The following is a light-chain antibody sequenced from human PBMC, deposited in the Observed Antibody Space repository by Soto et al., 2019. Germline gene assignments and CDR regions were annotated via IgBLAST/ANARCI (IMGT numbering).Light chain of an antibody. CDR2: SNN. CDR1: SSNIGSNP. J-gene: IGLJ2*01. Sequence: QSVLTQPPSASGTPEQRVTISCSGSSSNIGSNPVNWYQQLPGTAPTLLIFSNNQRPSGVPDRFSGSKSGTSASLAISGLQSEDEADYYCAAWDDGLNAVLFGGGTKLTVL. CDR3: AAWDDGLNAVL. V-gene: IGLV1-44*01.